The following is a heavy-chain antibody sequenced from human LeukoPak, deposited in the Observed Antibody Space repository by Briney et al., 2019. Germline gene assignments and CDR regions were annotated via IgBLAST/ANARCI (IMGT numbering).Heavy chain of an antibody. CDR1: GYNFTNYW. CDR3: AAGYGANDDAFDL. V-gene: IGHV5-51*01. Sequence: GESLQISCKASGYNFTNYWIAWVRQMSGKGLEWMGVIYPGDSDTRYSPSFQGQVTISADKSITTAYLQRSSLKASDTAMYYCAAGYGANDDAFDLWGQGTMVTVSS. J-gene: IGHJ3*01. D-gene: IGHD4-23*01. CDR2: IYPGDSDT.